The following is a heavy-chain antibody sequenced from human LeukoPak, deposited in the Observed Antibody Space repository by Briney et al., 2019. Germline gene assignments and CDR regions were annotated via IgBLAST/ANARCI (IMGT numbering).Heavy chain of an antibody. CDR3: ARVGAANTVDY. Sequence: SETLSLTCTVSGGSISSYYWSWIRQPPGKGLEWIGYIYYSGSTYYNPSLKSRVTISIDTSKNQFSLKLSSVTAADTAVYYCARVGAANTVDYWGQGTLVTVSS. J-gene: IGHJ4*02. CDR2: IYYSGST. CDR1: GGSISSYY. V-gene: IGHV4-59*12. D-gene: IGHD1-26*01.